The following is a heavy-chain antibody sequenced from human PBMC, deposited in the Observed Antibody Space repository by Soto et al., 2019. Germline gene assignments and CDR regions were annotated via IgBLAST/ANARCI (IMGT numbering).Heavy chain of an antibody. Sequence: PGGSLRLSCAASGFTVSNNYMTWVRQAPGKGLEWVSFIYSSGSTYYADSVKGRFTISRDNFKNTPYLQMNSLRAEDTAVYYCARGYSYTQPVFDYWGLGTLVTVSS. V-gene: IGHV3-53*01. D-gene: IGHD5-18*01. CDR2: IYSSGST. J-gene: IGHJ4*02. CDR1: GFTVSNNY. CDR3: ARGYSYTQPVFDY.